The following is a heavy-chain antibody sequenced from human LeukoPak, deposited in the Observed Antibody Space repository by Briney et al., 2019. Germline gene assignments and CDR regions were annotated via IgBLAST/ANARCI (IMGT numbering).Heavy chain of an antibody. D-gene: IGHD4-17*01. J-gene: IGHJ4*02. CDR2: INHSGST. V-gene: IGHV4-34*01. Sequence: SETLSLTCAVYGGSFSGYYWSWIRQPPGKGLEWIGEINHSGSTNYNPSLKSRGTISVDTSKNQFSLKLSSVTAADTAVYYCARGPDYGGHWGQGTLVTVSS. CDR3: ARGPDYGGH. CDR1: GGSFSGYY.